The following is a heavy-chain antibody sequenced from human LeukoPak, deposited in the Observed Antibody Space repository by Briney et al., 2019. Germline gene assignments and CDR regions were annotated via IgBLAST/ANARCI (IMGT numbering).Heavy chain of an antibody. CDR2: ISSSSSYI. CDR1: GFTFGSYS. V-gene: IGHV3-21*01. Sequence: PGGSLRLSCAASGFTFGSYSMNWVRQAPGKGLEWVSSISSSSSYIYYADSVKGRFTISRDNAKNSLYLQMNSLRAEDTAVYYCASYALDAFDIWGQGTMVTVSS. CDR3: ASYALDAFDI. J-gene: IGHJ3*02.